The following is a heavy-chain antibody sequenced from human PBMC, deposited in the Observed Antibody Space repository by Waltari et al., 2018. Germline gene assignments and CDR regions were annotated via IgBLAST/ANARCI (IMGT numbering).Heavy chain of an antibody. CDR3: ARGGGSSGYYGY. CDR2: IYYSGST. J-gene: IGHJ4*02. V-gene: IGHV4-31*01. D-gene: IGHD3-22*01. CDR1: GGSISSGGYY. Sequence: QVQLQESGPGLVKPSQTLSLTCTVSGGSISSGGYYWTWIRQHPGKGLEWIGYIYYSGSTYYNPSLKSLVTISVDTSKNQFSLKLSSVTAADTAVYYCARGGGSSGYYGYWGQGTLVTVSS.